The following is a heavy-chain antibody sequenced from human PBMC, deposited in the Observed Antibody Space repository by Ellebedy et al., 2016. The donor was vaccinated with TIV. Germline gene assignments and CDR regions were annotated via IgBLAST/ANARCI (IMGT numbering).Heavy chain of an antibody. Sequence: ASMKVSCKASGYTFTAYYMHWVRQAPGQGLEWMGWINPDSGVTKFAQKFQGRVTMTRDTSVNTAYMELSRLESDDTAVYYCARVIRGSSGMDVWGQGTTVTVS. D-gene: IGHD6-13*01. CDR1: GYTFTAYY. J-gene: IGHJ6*02. V-gene: IGHV1-2*02. CDR2: INPDSGVT. CDR3: ARVIRGSSGMDV.